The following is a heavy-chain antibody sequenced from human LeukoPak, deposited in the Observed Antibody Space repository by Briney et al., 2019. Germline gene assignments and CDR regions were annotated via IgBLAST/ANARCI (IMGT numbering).Heavy chain of an antibody. D-gene: IGHD6-19*01. Sequence: GGSLRLSCAASGFTFSSYVMHWVRQAPGKGLEWVAVISYDGSNKYYADSVKGRFTISRDNSKNTLYLQMNSLRAEDTAVYYCAKDVSSGYYFDYWGQGTLVTVSS. CDR1: GFTFSSYV. J-gene: IGHJ4*02. CDR3: AKDVSSGYYFDY. V-gene: IGHV3-30*18. CDR2: ISYDGSNK.